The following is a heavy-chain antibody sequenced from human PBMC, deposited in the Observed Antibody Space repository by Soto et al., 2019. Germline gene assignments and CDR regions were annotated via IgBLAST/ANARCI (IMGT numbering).Heavy chain of an antibody. CDR3: AKGSDLSQN. D-gene: IGHD3-3*01. Sequence: GGSLRLSCAASGFTLSNYAMYWVRQAPGKGLEWVSAITGSGGSTYYADSVKGRFTISRDTSKNTLYLQMNSLRAEDTAVYYCAKGSDLSQNWGQGTLVTVSS. CDR1: GFTLSNYA. V-gene: IGHV3-23*01. CDR2: ITGSGGST. J-gene: IGHJ4*02.